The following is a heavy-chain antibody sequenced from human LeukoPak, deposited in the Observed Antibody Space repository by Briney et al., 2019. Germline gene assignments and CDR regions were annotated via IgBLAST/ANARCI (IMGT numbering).Heavy chain of an antibody. V-gene: IGHV4-39*01. CDR2: IYYSGST. CDR3: ASGPRPFDY. Sequence: ETLSLTCSVSGGSISRSSYYWGWIRQPPGKGLEWIGSIYYSGSTYYNPSLKSRVTISVDTSKNQFSLKLSSVTAADTAVYYCASGPRPFDYWGQGTLVTVSS. J-gene: IGHJ4*02. CDR1: GGSISRSSYY.